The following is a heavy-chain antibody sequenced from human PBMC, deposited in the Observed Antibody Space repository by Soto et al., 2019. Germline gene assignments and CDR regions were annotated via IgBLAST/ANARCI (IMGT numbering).Heavy chain of an antibody. CDR2: IYYSGST. CDR1: GGSISSGDYY. CDR3: ARASGYSYGFDY. V-gene: IGHV4-30-4*01. D-gene: IGHD5-18*01. J-gene: IGHJ4*02. Sequence: PSETLSLTCTVSGGSISSGDYYWSWIRQPPGKGLEWIGYIYYSGSTYYNPSLKSRVTISVDMSKNQFSLKLSSVTAADTAVYYCARASGYSYGFDYWGQGTLVTVSS.